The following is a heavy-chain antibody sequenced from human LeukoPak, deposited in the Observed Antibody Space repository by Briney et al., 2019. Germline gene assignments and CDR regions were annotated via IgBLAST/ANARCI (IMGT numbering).Heavy chain of an antibody. CDR2: IRFDATDT. CDR3: AKTSKGYTTGWQMTMGS. CDR1: GFIFRNHG. Sequence: GGSLRLSCAASGFIFRNHGMHWVRQSPDKGLQWVAFIRFDATDTYYSESVKGRFTISRDNSKNTMYLQMRSLRSDDSAVYYCAKTSKGYTTGWQMTMGSWVQGTLVTVSS. D-gene: IGHD6-19*01. V-gene: IGHV3-30*02. J-gene: IGHJ5*02.